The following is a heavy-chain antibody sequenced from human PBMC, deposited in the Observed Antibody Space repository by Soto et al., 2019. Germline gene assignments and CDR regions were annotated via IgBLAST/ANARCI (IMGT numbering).Heavy chain of an antibody. CDR1: GGSITNNY. CDR3: ARDPFRSRIPST. D-gene: IGHD1-26*01. J-gene: IGHJ4*02. CDR2: IYYSGST. Sequence: PSETLSLTCTVSGGSITNNYWNWIRQPPGKGLEWIGYIYYSGSTNYNPSLKSRVTISVDTSKNQISLKLSSVTAADTAVYYCARDPFRSRIPSTWGQGTLVTVSS. V-gene: IGHV4-59*01.